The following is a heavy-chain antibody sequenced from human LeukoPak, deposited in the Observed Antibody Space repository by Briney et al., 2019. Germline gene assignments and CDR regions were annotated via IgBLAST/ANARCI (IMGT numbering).Heavy chain of an antibody. Sequence: SETLSLTCTVSGGSISSSSYYWGWIRQPPGKGLEWIGSIYYSGSTYYNPSLKSRVTISVDTSKNQFSLKLSSVTAADTAVYYCARGIRYLGSDYWGRGTLVTVSS. CDR2: IYYSGST. CDR1: GGSISSSSYY. CDR3: ARGIRYLGSDY. D-gene: IGHD2-8*01. V-gene: IGHV4-39*01. J-gene: IGHJ4*02.